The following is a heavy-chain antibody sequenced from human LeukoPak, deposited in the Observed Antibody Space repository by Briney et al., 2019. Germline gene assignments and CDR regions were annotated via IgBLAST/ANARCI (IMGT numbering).Heavy chain of an antibody. CDR1: GFTFDNYV. J-gene: IGHJ1*01. CDR2: ISWNSNSI. CDR3: VKVSYSSAGAEYFHL. D-gene: IGHD2-21*01. V-gene: IGHV3-9*03. Sequence: GGSLRLSCAASGFTFDNYVMHWVRQVPGKGLEWVSGISWNSNSIDYADSVKGRFTISRDNAKNSLYLEMNSLRAEDMAFYYCVKVSYSSAGAEYFHLWGQGTLVTVSS.